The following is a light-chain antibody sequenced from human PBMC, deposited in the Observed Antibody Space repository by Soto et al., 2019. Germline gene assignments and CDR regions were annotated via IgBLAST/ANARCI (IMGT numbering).Light chain of an antibody. CDR3: SSYTSRNTRCV. J-gene: IGLJ3*02. V-gene: IGLV2-14*01. Sequence: QSALTQPASVSGSPGQSITISCTGTSSDVGGYNYVSWYQQHPGKAPKLMIFEVSNRPSGVSNRFSGSKSGNTASLTISGLQAEDEADYSCSSYTSRNTRCVFGGGTKLTVL. CDR1: SSDVGGYNY. CDR2: EVS.